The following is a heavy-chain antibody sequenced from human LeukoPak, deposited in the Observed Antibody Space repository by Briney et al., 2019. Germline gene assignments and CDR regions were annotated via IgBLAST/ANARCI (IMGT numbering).Heavy chain of an antibody. CDR1: GFTFSSYS. V-gene: IGHV3-48*01. D-gene: IGHD3-10*01. Sequence: GGSLRLSCAASGFTFSSYSMNWVRQAPGKGLEWVSYISSSSSTIYYADSVKGRFTISRDNAKNSLYLQMNSLRAEDTAVYYCARDTARVSYYGSGSYWVYYYYMDVWGKGTTVTVSS. CDR3: ARDTARVSYYGSGSYWVYYYYMDV. CDR2: ISSSSSTI. J-gene: IGHJ6*03.